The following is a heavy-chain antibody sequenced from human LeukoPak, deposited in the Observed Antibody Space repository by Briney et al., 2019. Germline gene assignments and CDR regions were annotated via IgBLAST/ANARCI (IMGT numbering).Heavy chain of an antibody. D-gene: IGHD6-13*01. CDR2: TSSSGGST. Sequence: GGSLRLSCAASGFTFSSYAMSWVRQAPGKGLEWVSGTSSSGGSTYYTDSVKGRFTISRDNSWNTLSLQMNSLRAEDTAIYYCAKGWSKSSLDGFDTWGQGTVVTVSS. CDR1: GFTFSSYA. V-gene: IGHV3-23*01. J-gene: IGHJ3*02. CDR3: AKGWSKSSLDGFDT.